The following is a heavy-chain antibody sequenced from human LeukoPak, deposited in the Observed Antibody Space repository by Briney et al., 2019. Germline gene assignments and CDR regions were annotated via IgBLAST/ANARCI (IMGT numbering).Heavy chain of an antibody. J-gene: IGHJ3*01. Sequence: ASVKVSCEASGYSCIGYFIHWVRQAPGQGREWMGWIDSNSGETHYAQKFQGRFTMTKDTSIKTAYMELSSLRSDDTAIYYCARFWHCGFSTCWAVNGFDYWGQGTEVTVSP. CDR1: GYSCIGYF. CDR2: IDSNSGET. CDR3: ARFWHCGFSTCWAVNGFDY. D-gene: IGHD2-21*01. V-gene: IGHV1-2*02.